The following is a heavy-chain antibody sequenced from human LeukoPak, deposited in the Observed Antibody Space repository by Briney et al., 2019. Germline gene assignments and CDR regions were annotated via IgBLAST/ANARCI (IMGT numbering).Heavy chain of an antibody. CDR2: IIPVFGTA. Sequence: SVTVSCTASGGTFSSYAISWVRQAPGQGLEWMGGIIPVFGTANYAQKFQGRVTITADESTSTAYMELSSLRSEDTAVYYCARGSALLALSFDYWGQGTLVTVSS. V-gene: IGHV1-69*13. CDR1: GGTFSSYA. J-gene: IGHJ4*02. CDR3: ARGSALLALSFDY. D-gene: IGHD2-15*01.